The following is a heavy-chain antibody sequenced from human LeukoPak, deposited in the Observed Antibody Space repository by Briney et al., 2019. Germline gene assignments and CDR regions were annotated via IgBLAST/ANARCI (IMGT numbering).Heavy chain of an antibody. J-gene: IGHJ5*02. CDR3: AHGIVGTVGFDP. D-gene: IGHD1-26*01. CDR2: IYYSGST. V-gene: IGHV4-39*07. Sequence: SETLSLTCTVSGGSISSSSYYWGWIRQPPGKGLEWIGSIYYSGSTYYNPSLKSRVTISVDTSKNQFSLKLSSVTAADTAVYYCAHGIVGTVGFDPWGQGTLVTVSS. CDR1: GGSISSSSYY.